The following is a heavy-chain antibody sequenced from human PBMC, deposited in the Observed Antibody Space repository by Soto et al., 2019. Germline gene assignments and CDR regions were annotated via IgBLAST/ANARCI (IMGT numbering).Heavy chain of an antibody. Sequence: QVQLQESGPGLVKPTQTLSLTCTVSGGSISSGGYYWSWIRQHPGKGLAWIGYIHNSGSTNYNPSLKSRVTISVDTSKNQFSLKLSSVTAADTAVYYCARASIPGTVGATYYWGQGTLVTVSS. V-gene: IGHV4-31*03. CDR2: IHNSGST. J-gene: IGHJ4*02. D-gene: IGHD2-15*01. CDR3: ARASIPGTVGATYY. CDR1: GGSISSGGYY.